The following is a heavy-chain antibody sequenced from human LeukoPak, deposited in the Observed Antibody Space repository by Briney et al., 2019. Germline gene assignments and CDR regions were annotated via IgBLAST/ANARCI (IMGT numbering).Heavy chain of an antibody. CDR2: ISYDGSNK. J-gene: IGHJ4*02. CDR3: AKNHEGLGY. CDR1: GFTFSSYG. V-gene: IGHV3-30*18. Sequence: QPGGSLRLSCAASGFTFSSYGMHWVRQAPGKGLEWVAVISYDGSNKYYADSVKGRFTISRDNSRNTLYLQMNSLRAEDTAVYYCAKNHEGLGYWGQGTLVTVSS.